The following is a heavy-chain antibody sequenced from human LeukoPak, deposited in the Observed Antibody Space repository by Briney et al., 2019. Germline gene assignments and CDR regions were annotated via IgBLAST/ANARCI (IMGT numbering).Heavy chain of an antibody. CDR1: GFTFSSYW. CDR3: ARDPTYDILTGYTDY. J-gene: IGHJ4*02. Sequence: GGSLRLSCAASGFTFSSYWMHWVRQAPGKGLVWVSRINSDGSSTSYADSVKGRFTISRDNAKNTLYLQMNSLRAEDTAVYYCARDPTYDILTGYTDYGGQGTLVTVSS. CDR2: INSDGSST. D-gene: IGHD3-9*01. V-gene: IGHV3-74*01.